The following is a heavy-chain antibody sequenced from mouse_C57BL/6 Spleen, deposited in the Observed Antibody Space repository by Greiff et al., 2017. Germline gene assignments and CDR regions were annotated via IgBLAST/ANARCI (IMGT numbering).Heavy chain of an antibody. Sequence: QVQLKQPGAELVRPGSSVKLSCKASGYTFTSYWMDWVKQRPGQGLEWIGNIYPSDSETHYNQKFKDKATLTVDKSSSTAYMPLSSLTSEDSAVXYCGRVTAGDFDYWGQGTTLTVSS. J-gene: IGHJ2*01. CDR2: IYPSDSET. D-gene: IGHD2-2*01. CDR1: GYTFTSYW. CDR3: GRVTAGDFDY. V-gene: IGHV1-61*01.